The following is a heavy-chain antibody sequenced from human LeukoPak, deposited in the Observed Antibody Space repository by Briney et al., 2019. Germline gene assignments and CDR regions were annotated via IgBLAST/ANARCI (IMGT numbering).Heavy chain of an antibody. D-gene: IGHD3-3*01. J-gene: IGHJ4*02. Sequence: ASVKVSCKASGGTFSSYAISWVRQAPGQGLEWMGGIIPIFGAANYAQKFQGRVTITADESTSTAYMELSSLRSEDTAVYYCARERDWSGYSYYFDYWGQGTLVTVSS. CDR1: GGTFSSYA. CDR2: IIPIFGAA. CDR3: ARERDWSGYSYYFDY. V-gene: IGHV1-69*13.